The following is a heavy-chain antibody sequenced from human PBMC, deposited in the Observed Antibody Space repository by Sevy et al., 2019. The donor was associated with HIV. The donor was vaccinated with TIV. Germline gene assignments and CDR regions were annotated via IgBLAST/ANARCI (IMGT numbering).Heavy chain of an antibody. V-gene: IGHV3-30*04. Sequence: GSLKIPRAAPGFNFRSHANPRVRPAPGKGPGGVAVISYDGSNKYYGDSVKGRFTISRDNSKNTLYLQMNSLRAEDTAVYYCARTFGELLYRYYGMDVWGQGTTVTVSS. CDR3: ARTFGELLYRYYGMDV. CDR2: ISYDGSNK. CDR1: GFNFRSHA. D-gene: IGHD3-10*01. J-gene: IGHJ6*02.